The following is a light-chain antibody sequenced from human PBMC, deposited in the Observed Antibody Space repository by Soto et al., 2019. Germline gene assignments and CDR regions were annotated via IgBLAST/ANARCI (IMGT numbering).Light chain of an antibody. Sequence: QSALTQPASVSGSPGQSITISCTGTSSDVGGYNHVSWYQQHPGKAPKLMIYEVSRRPSGVSNRFSGSKSGNTASLTISGPQAEEQPESYSTSYTTSRTLYVFGSGTKVTV. CDR3: TSYTTSRTLYV. J-gene: IGLJ1*01. CDR1: SSDVGGYNH. CDR2: EVS. V-gene: IGLV2-14*01.